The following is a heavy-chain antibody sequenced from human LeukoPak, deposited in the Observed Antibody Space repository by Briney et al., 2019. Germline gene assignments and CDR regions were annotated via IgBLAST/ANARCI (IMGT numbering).Heavy chain of an antibody. D-gene: IGHD5-18*01. V-gene: IGHV3-64*01. CDR2: ISSNGGST. CDR3: ARWGTALDY. Sequence: GGSLRLSCAASGFTFSSYAIHWVRQAPGKGLEYVSSISSNGGSTYYANSVKGRFTISRDNSKNTLYLQMGSLRVEDMAVYYCARWGTALDYWGQGTLVTVSS. J-gene: IGHJ4*02. CDR1: GFTFSSYA.